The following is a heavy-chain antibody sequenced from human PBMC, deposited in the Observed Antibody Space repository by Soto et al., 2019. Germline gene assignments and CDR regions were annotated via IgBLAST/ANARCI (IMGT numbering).Heavy chain of an antibody. Sequence: GGSLRLSCAASGFTFDDYTMHWVRQAPGKGLEWVSLISWDGGSTYYADSVKGRFTISRDNSKNSLYLQMNSLRTEDTALYYCAKQGKRPRYDFWSGLETPLGLDVWGQGTTVTVSS. CDR3: AKQGKRPRYDFWSGLETPLGLDV. D-gene: IGHD3-3*01. CDR1: GFTFDDYT. V-gene: IGHV3-43*01. J-gene: IGHJ6*02. CDR2: ISWDGGST.